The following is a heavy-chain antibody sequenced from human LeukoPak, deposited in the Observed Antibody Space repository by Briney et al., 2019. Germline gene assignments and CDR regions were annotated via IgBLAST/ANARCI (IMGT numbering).Heavy chain of an antibody. CDR3: ARRVSIPPYYMFV. V-gene: IGHV7-4-1*02. Sequence: ASVTVSCKASGYTFTSYAMNCVRQAPGQGLEWMGSINTNTGNPTYAQGFTGRLVFSLDTSVSTSYLQISSLRAEDSAVYYCARRVSIPPYYMFVWGKGATVTVSS. J-gene: IGHJ6*03. CDR2: INTNTGNP. CDR1: GYTFTSYA.